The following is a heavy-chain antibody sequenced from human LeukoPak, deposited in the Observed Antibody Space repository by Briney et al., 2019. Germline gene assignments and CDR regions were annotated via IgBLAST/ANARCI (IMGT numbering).Heavy chain of an antibody. J-gene: IGHJ4*02. D-gene: IGHD6-13*01. CDR2: ISFDGNNI. Sequence: GGSLRLSCAASGFTFSTYAMHWVRQAPGKGLEWVALISFDGNNIYYADSVKGRFTISRDNSKNTLYLQMNSLRAEDTAVYYCARDLTSSWYRGGVPGDYWGQGTLVTVSS. V-gene: IGHV3-30-3*01. CDR1: GFTFSTYA. CDR3: ARDLTSSWYRGGVPGDY.